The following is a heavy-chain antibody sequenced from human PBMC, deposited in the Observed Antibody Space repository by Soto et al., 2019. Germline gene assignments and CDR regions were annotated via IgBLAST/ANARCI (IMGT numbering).Heavy chain of an antibody. CDR2: IWYDGSYK. J-gene: IGHJ6*01. D-gene: IGHD3-10*01. V-gene: IGHV3-33*01. CDR1: GFTFSTHG. Sequence: QVQLVESGGGVVQPGRSLRLSCAASGFTFSTHGLHWVRQAPGKGLEWVAVIWYDGSYKYYADSVKGRFTISRDNSKNTLYLQMNSLRAEDTAVYYCARASNMVGGAPYFYALDVW. CDR3: ARASNMVGGAPYFYALDV.